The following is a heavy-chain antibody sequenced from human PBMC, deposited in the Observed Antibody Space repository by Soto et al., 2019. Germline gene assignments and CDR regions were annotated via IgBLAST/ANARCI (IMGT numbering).Heavy chain of an antibody. Sequence: QVQLVESGGGVVQPGRSLRLSCAASGFTFSSYAMHWVRQAPGKGLEWVAVISYDGSNKYYADSVKGRFTISRDNSKNPLYLQMNRLRAEDTAVYYCARPLWITDYNWGYFDLWGRVTLVTVSS. CDR2: ISYDGSNK. D-gene: IGHD4-4*01. CDR3: ARPLWITDYNWGYFDL. CDR1: GFTFSSYA. J-gene: IGHJ2*01. V-gene: IGHV3-30-3*01.